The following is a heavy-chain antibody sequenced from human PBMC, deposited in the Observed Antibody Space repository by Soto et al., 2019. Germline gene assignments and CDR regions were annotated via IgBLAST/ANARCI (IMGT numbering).Heavy chain of an antibody. J-gene: IGHJ4*02. CDR3: ASQGFCTGGTCGGY. D-gene: IGHD2-15*01. CDR1: GFTFSSYA. Sequence: CAASGFTFSSYAVSWVRQAPGKGLEWVSAISGSGGSTYYADSVKGRFTISRDNSKNTLYLQMNSLRAEDTAVYYCASQGFCTGGTCGGYWGQGTLVTVSS. V-gene: IGHV3-23*01. CDR2: ISGSGGST.